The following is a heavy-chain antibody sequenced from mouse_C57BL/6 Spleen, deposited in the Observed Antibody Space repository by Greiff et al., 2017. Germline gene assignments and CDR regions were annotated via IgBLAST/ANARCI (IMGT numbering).Heavy chain of an antibody. D-gene: IGHD4-1*01. J-gene: IGHJ2*01. CDR2: ISSGSSTI. CDR1: GFTFSDYG. CDR3: ATNWDLGY. V-gene: IGHV5-17*01. Sequence: EVMLVESGGGLVKPGGSLKLSCAASGFTFSDYGMHWVRRAPEKGLEWVAYISSGSSTIYYADTVKGRFTISRDNAKNTLFLQMTSLRSEDTAMYYCATNWDLGYWGQGTTLTVSS.